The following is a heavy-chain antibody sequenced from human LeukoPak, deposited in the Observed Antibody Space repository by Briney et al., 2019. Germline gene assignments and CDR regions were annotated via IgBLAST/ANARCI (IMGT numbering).Heavy chain of an antibody. CDR2: ISEKGGST. Sequence: PGGSLRLSCAASGFTLSNYAMSWVRQAPGKGLEWVSYISEKGGSTTYGDSVKGRFTISRDNSLNTVYLQMNSLRAEDTAVYFCAKRGVVIRGILVIGYHTEACHYDHWGQGTLVTVSS. V-gene: IGHV3-23*01. J-gene: IGHJ4*02. D-gene: IGHD3-10*01. CDR3: AKRGVVIRGILVIGYHTEACHYDH. CDR1: GFTLSNYA.